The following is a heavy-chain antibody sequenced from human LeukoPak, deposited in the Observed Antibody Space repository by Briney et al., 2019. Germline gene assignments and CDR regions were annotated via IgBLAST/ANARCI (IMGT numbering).Heavy chain of an antibody. CDR1: GFTFSSYA. D-gene: IGHD6-19*01. CDR2: ISYDGSNK. J-gene: IGHJ4*02. Sequence: GGSPRLSCAASGFTFSSYAMHWVRQAPGKGLEWVAVISYDGSNKYYADSVKGRFTISRDNSKNTLYLQMNSLRAEDTAVYYCARGRGSSGWYGDYWGQGTLVTVSS. V-gene: IGHV3-30-3*01. CDR3: ARGRGSSGWYGDY.